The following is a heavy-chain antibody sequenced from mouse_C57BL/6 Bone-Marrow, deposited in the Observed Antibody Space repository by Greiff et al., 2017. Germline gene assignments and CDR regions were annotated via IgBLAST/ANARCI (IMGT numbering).Heavy chain of an antibody. CDR2: ISYDGSN. CDR1: GYSITSGYY. J-gene: IGHJ2*01. CDR3: ARDGTTVVATYYFDY. V-gene: IGHV3-6*01. D-gene: IGHD1-1*01. Sequence: EVQLQESGPGLVKPSQSLSLTCSVTGYSITSGYYWNWIRQFPGNKLEWMGYISYDGSNNYNPSLKNRISITRDTSKNQFFLKLNAVTTEDTATYYCARDGTTVVATYYFDYWGQGTTLTVSS.